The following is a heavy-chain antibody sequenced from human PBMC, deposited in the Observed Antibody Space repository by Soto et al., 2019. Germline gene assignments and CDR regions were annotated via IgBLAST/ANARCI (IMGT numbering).Heavy chain of an antibody. D-gene: IGHD5-12*01. V-gene: IGHV3-23*01. Sequence: VGSLRLSCAASGFTFSSYAMSWVRQAPGKGLEWVSAISGSGGSTYYADSVKGRFTISRDNSKNTLYLQMNSLRAEDTAVYSCARDRGYSGYDSPRYYYGMDVWGQGTTVTVSS. J-gene: IGHJ6*02. CDR1: GFTFSSYA. CDR2: ISGSGGST. CDR3: ARDRGYSGYDSPRYYYGMDV.